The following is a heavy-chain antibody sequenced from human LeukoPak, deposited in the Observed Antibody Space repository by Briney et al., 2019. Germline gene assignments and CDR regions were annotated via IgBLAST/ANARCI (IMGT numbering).Heavy chain of an antibody. V-gene: IGHV4-39*07. CDR1: GGSISSGDYY. D-gene: IGHD3-10*01. CDR3: ARLRVLLWFGELLPSYFDY. J-gene: IGHJ4*02. Sequence: SETLSLTCTVSGGSISSGDYYWGWIRQPPGKGLEWIGNIYYSGSTNYNPSLKSRVTISVDTSKNQFSLKLSSVTAADTAVYYCARLRVLLWFGELLPSYFDYWGQGTLVTVSS. CDR2: IYYSGST.